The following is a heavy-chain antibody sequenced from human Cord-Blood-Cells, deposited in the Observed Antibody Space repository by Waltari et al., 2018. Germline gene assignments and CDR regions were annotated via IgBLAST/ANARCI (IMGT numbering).Heavy chain of an antibody. CDR3: ARSKDYYGSGSYFDY. J-gene: IGHJ4*02. CDR1: GYPFTGYY. Sequence: LKLLQSGAEVTKPAASVTVSCKASGYPFTGYYMHWVRQAHGQGLEWMGWINPNSGGTNDAQKFQGRVTMTRDTSISTSYMELSRLRSDDTAVYYCARSKDYYGSGSYFDYWGQGTLVTVSS. D-gene: IGHD3-10*01. V-gene: IGHV1-2*02. CDR2: INPNSGGT.